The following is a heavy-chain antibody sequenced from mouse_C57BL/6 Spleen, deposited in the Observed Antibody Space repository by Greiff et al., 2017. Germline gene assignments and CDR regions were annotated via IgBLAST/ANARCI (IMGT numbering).Heavy chain of an antibody. CDR3: TREGYYGSSLMDY. CDR1: GYTFTDYE. Sequence: VKLQQSGAELVRPGASVTLSCKASGYTFTDYEMHWVKQTPVHGLEWIGAIDPETGGTAYNQKFKGKAILTADKSSSTAYMELRSLTSEDSAVYYCTREGYYGSSLMDYWGQGTSVTVSS. V-gene: IGHV1-15*01. D-gene: IGHD1-1*01. CDR2: IDPETGGT. J-gene: IGHJ4*01.